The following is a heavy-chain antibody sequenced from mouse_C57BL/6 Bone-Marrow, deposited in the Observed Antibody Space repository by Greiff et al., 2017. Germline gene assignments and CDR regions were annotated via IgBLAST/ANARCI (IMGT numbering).Heavy chain of an antibody. CDR2: IWRGGST. CDR1: GFSLTSYG. V-gene: IGHV2-5*01. J-gene: IGHJ3*01. Sequence: VMLVESGPGLVQPSQSLSITCTVSGFSLTSYGVHWVRQSPGKGLEWLGVIWRGGSTDYNAAFMSRLSITKDNSKCQVFFKMNSRQADDTAIYYCAKNGGGGWFAYWGQGTLVTVSA. CDR3: AKNGGGGWFAY. D-gene: IGHD1-1*02.